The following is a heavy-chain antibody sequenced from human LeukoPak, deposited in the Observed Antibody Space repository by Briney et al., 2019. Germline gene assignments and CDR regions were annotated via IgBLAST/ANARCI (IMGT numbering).Heavy chain of an antibody. CDR2: INSEGSST. CDR3: ARPVTGTYAPLDS. J-gene: IGHJ4*02. CDR1: GFTFSDYW. D-gene: IGHD6-19*01. Sequence: PGGSLTLSCAVSGFTFSDYWMHWVRQGPGKGLEYVSRINSEGSSTNYADPVQGRFTISRDNTKNTVYLQMTSLRAEDTAVYYCARPVTGTYAPLDSWGQGTLVTVSS. V-gene: IGHV3-74*01.